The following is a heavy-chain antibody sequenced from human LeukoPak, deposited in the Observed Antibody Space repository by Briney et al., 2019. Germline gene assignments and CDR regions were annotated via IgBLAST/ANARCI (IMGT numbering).Heavy chain of an antibody. CDR3: ARGRSITLLRGVAMSDGFDF. V-gene: IGHV3-21*01. J-gene: IGHJ3*01. CDR2: IDTTTNYI. Sequence: PGGSLRLSCAASGFTFDDYGMSWVRQAPGKGLEWVSFIDTTTNYIYYGASVKGRFTISRDNAKNSLYLQMNGLRAEDTAVYYCARGRSITLLRGVAMSDGFDFWGQGAMVTVSS. D-gene: IGHD3-10*01. CDR1: GFTFDDYG.